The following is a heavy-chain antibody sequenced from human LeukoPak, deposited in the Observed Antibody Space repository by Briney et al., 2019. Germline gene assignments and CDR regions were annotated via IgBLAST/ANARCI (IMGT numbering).Heavy chain of an antibody. CDR2: ISAYNGNT. V-gene: IGHV1-18*01. D-gene: IGHD6-13*01. J-gene: IGHJ4*02. CDR1: GYTFTSYG. CDR3: ARALAAAAGRRAGMMGD. Sequence: ASVKVSCKASGYTFTSYGISWVRQAPGQGLEWMGWISAYNGNTNYAQKLQGRVTMTTDMSTSTVYMELSSLRSEDTAVYYCARALAAAAGRRAGMMGDWGQGTLVTVSS.